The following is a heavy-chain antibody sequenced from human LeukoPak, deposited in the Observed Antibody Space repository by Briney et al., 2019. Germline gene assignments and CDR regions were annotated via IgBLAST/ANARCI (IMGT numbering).Heavy chain of an antibody. V-gene: IGHV4-34*01. J-gene: IGHJ5*02. D-gene: IGHD2-2*01. CDR1: GGSFSGYY. CDR3: ARVLVGDIVVVPYWFDP. Sequence: SETLSLTCAVYGGSFSGYYWSWIRQPPGKGLEWIGEINHSGSTNYNPSLKSRVTISVDTSKNQFSLKLSSVTAADTAVYYCARVLVGDIVVVPYWFDPWGQGTLVTVSS. CDR2: INHSGST.